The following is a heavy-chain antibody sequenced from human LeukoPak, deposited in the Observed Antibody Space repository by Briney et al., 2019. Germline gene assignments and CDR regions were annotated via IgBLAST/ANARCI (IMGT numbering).Heavy chain of an antibody. D-gene: IGHD1-26*01. CDR2: ISSDGTSK. CDR3: ARDGGSYYPYYYYYYMDV. CDR1: DFAFSSLP. J-gene: IGHJ6*03. Sequence: GGSLRLSCAAYDFAFSSLPIHWVRQAPGKGLEWVAVISSDGTSKYYADSVKGRFTISRDKSKNMVYLQMNGLRPEDTAVYYCARDGGSYYPYYYYYYMDVWGKGTTVTVSS. V-gene: IGHV3-30*04.